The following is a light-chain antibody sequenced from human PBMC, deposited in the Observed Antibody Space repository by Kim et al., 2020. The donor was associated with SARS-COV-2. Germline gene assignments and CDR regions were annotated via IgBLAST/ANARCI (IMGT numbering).Light chain of an antibody. J-gene: IGLJ2*01. CDR1: SLRSYY. CDR2: GKN. Sequence: SSELTQDPAVSVALGQTVRITCQGDSLRSYYASWYQQKPGQAPVLVIYGKNNRPSGIPDRFSGSSSGNTASLTITGAQAEDEADYYCNSRDSRGNNVVFGGGTQLTVL. CDR3: NSRDSRGNNVV. V-gene: IGLV3-19*01.